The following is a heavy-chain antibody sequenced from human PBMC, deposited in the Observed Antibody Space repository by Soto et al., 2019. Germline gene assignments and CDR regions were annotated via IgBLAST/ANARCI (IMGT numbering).Heavy chain of an antibody. CDR2: LDQDGSER. D-gene: IGHD3-16*01. CDR1: GFTFSTYW. CDR3: VCGGNFFVY. Sequence: EVQLVESGGGLVQPGGSLRLSCAASGFTFSTYWMTWVRRRPGKGLEWVANLDQDGSERYYVDSVRGRFTISRDNAKNSLYLQMNSLRAEDTAVYYCVCGGNFFVYWGQGTLVTLSP. V-gene: IGHV3-7*01. J-gene: IGHJ4*02.